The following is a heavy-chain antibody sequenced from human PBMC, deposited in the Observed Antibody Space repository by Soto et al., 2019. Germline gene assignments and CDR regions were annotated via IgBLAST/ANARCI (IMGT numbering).Heavy chain of an antibody. V-gene: IGHV3-21*01. CDR3: ARDSGYDYPYYYYGMDV. CDR1: GFTFSSYS. Sequence: GGSLRLSCAASGFTFSSYSMNWVRQAPGKGLEWVSSISSSSSYICYADSVKGRFTISRDNAKNSLYLQMNSLRAEDTAVYYCARDSGYDYPYYYYGMDVWGQGTTVTVSS. CDR2: ISSSSSYI. J-gene: IGHJ6*02. D-gene: IGHD5-12*01.